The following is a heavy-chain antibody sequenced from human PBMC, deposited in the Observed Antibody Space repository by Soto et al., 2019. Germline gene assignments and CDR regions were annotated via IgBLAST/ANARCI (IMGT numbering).Heavy chain of an antibody. CDR1: GFTFSSYS. J-gene: IGHJ4*01. CDR3: AKDGLGAYSYGSYYFDY. V-gene: IGHV3-23*01. CDR2: ISTSGGST. Sequence: GGSLILSCAASGFTFSSYSMSWVRQAPGKGLEWVSTISTSGGSTYYADSVKGRFTISRDNSKNTLYLQMNSLRAEDTAVYYCAKDGLGAYSYGSYYFDYWGQGTLVTVSS. D-gene: IGHD5-18*01.